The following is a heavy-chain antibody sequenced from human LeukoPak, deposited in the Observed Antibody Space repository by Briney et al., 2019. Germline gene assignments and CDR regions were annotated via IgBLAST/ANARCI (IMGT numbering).Heavy chain of an antibody. CDR2: IYYSGST. CDR3: ARVGFLEWLWFDP. Sequence: SETLSLTCTVSGGSISSYYWSWIRQPPGKGLEWIGYIYYSGSTNYNPSLKSRVTISVDTSKNQFSLKLSSVTAADTAVYYCARVGFLEWLWFDPWGQGTLATVSS. CDR1: GGSISSYY. V-gene: IGHV4-59*01. D-gene: IGHD3-3*02. J-gene: IGHJ5*02.